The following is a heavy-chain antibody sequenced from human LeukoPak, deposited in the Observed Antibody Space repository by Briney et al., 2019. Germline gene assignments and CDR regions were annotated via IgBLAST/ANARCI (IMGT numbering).Heavy chain of an antibody. D-gene: IGHD3-10*01. V-gene: IGHV3-23*01. Sequence: GGSLRLSCAASGFTFSSYAMTWVRQAPGKGLESVSAISVSGPSTYYTDSVKGRFTISRDNSKNTLYLQMNSLRAEDTAVYYCAKGHWHGSGSYWVWGQGTLVTVSS. CDR3: AKGHWHGSGSYWV. J-gene: IGHJ4*02. CDR1: GFTFSSYA. CDR2: ISVSGPST.